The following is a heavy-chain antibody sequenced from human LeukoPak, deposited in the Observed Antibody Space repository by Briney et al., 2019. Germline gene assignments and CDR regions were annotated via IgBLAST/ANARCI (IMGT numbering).Heavy chain of an antibody. Sequence: SETLSLTCTVSGGSISSSSYYWGWIRQPPGKGLEWIGSIYYSGSTYYNPSLKSRVTISVDTSENQFSLKLSSVTAVDTAVYYCARDRGGHSGSQRNWFDPWGQGTLVTVSS. CDR2: IYYSGST. D-gene: IGHD1-26*01. V-gene: IGHV4-39*07. CDR1: GGSISSSSYY. J-gene: IGHJ5*02. CDR3: ARDRGGHSGSQRNWFDP.